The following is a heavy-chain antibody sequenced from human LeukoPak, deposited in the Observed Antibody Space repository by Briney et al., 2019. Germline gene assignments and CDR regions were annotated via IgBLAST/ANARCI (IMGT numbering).Heavy chain of an antibody. CDR2: FDPEDGET. J-gene: IGHJ4*02. Sequence: ASVKVSCKVSGYTLTELSMHWVRQAPGKGLEWMGSFDPEDGETIYAQKFQARVTMTEDTSTDTAYMELSSVRSEDTAVYYCATASRFDWSFDYWGQGTLVTVSS. D-gene: IGHD3-9*01. CDR1: GYTLTELS. CDR3: ATASRFDWSFDY. V-gene: IGHV1-24*01.